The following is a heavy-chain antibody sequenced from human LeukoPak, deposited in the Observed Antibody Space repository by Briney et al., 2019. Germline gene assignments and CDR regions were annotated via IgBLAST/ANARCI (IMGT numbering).Heavy chain of an antibody. CDR2: ISSSSSYI. V-gene: IGHV3-21*01. CDR3: AKVSGDYGDFPPLEY. J-gene: IGHJ4*02. D-gene: IGHD4-17*01. Sequence: PGGSLRLSCAASGFTFSSYSMNWVRQAPGKGLEGVSSISSSSSYIYYADSVKGRFTISRDNSKNTLYLQMNSLRAEDTAVYYCAKVSGDYGDFPPLEYWGQGTLVTVSS. CDR1: GFTFSSYS.